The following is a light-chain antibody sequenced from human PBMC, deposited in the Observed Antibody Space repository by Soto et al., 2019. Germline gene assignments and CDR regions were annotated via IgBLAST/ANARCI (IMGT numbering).Light chain of an antibody. Sequence: EIVLTQSQATLSLSPGERATLSCRASQSVSRYLGWYQQKPGKAPRHLIYDASNRPTGIPPRFSGSVSGTNFTLTISSLEPEDSAVYYCQQRSNWPYTFGQGTKLEIK. J-gene: IGKJ2*01. CDR2: DAS. V-gene: IGKV3-11*01. CDR3: QQRSNWPYT. CDR1: QSVSRY.